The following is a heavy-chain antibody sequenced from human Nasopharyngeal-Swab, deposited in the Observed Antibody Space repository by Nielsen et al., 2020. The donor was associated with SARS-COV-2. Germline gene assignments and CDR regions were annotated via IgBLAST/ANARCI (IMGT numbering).Heavy chain of an antibody. V-gene: IGHV7-4-1*02. J-gene: IGHJ4*02. CDR3: AREPLPGYGDYGY. Sequence: WVRQAPGQGLEWMGWINTNTGNPTYAQGFTGRFVFSLDTSVSTAYLQISSLKAEDTAVYYCAREPLPGYGDYGYRGQGTLVTVSS. CDR2: INTNTGNP. D-gene: IGHD4-17*01.